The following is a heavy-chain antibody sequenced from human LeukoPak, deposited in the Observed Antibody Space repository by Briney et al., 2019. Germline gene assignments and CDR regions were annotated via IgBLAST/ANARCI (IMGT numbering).Heavy chain of an antibody. Sequence: TGGSLSLSCAASGFTFSSYAMSWVRQAPGKVLELVSAISGSGGSTYYADSVKGRFTISRDNSKNTLYLQMNSLRAEDTAVYYCAKNTYYYDSSGFVDYWGQGTLVTVSS. J-gene: IGHJ4*02. CDR3: AKNTYYYDSSGFVDY. CDR1: GFTFSSYA. CDR2: ISGSGGST. V-gene: IGHV3-23*01. D-gene: IGHD3-22*01.